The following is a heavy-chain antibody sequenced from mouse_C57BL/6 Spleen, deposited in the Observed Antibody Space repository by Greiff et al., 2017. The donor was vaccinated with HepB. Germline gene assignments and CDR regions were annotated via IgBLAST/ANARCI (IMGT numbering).Heavy chain of an antibody. V-gene: IGHV5-4*03. CDR2: ISDGGSYT. Sequence: EVKLMESGGGLVKPGGSLKLSCAASGFTLSSYAMSWVRQTPEKRLEWVATISDGGSYTYYPDNVKGRFTISRDNAKNNLYLQMSHLKSEDTAMYYCARLGRAMDYWGQGTSVTVSS. CDR3: ARLGRAMDY. D-gene: IGHD4-1*01. CDR1: GFTLSSYA. J-gene: IGHJ4*01.